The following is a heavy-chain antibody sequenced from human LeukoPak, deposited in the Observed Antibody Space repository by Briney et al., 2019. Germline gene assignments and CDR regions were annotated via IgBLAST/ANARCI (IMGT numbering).Heavy chain of an antibody. Sequence: GPALVKHTSTVTLTCSFSGFLLYTRKEGVGWIRQSPAKPLESLAPLFLDANKRCSPFLERRLTGSEDGTGKQVSLTMTKPSTAGTGTYYGVRHVSDGGIDSFDMWGQGTKVTVSS. V-gene: IGHV2-5*04. J-gene: IGHJ3*02. D-gene: IGHD4-23*01. CDR1: GFLLYTRKEG. CDR2: LFLDANK. CDR3: VRHVSDGGIDSFDM.